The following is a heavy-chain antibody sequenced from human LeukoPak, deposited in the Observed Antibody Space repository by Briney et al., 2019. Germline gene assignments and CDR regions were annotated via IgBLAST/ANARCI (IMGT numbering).Heavy chain of an antibody. CDR3: AREGGRTNCFDP. CDR1: GFTFSSYA. V-gene: IGHV4-39*07. Sequence: GSLRLTCPASGFTFSSYAMSWVRQAAGKGVEWIGSIYYSWSTYYNPSLKSRVTISVDTSKNQFSLKLSSVTAADTAVYYCAREGGRTNCFDPCGEGTLVTVSS. CDR2: IYYSWST. D-gene: IGHD3-16*01. J-gene: IGHJ5*02.